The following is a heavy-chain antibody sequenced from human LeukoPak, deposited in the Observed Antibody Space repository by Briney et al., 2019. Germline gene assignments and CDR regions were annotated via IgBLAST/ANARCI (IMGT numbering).Heavy chain of an antibody. J-gene: IGHJ6*02. CDR1: GFTFSSYS. D-gene: IGHD3-10*01. Sequence: PGGSLRLSCGASGFTFSSYSMSWVRQSPGKGLEWVSSITSSSKYIYYADSVKGRFTISRDNAKNSLYLQMHRLRVEDTAVYYCAKPGGSGLLANAMDVWGQGTTVTVSS. V-gene: IGHV3-21*01. CDR3: AKPGGSGLLANAMDV. CDR2: ITSSSKYI.